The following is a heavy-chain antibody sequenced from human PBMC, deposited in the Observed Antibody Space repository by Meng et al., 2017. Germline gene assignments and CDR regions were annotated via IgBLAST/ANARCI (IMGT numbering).Heavy chain of an antibody. CDR1: GGSTSSSNW. J-gene: IGHJ4*02. Sequence: QGQLQEPGPGLVKPSGPLSLPCAASGGSTSSSNWWSWVRQPPGKGLEWIGEIYHSGSTNYNPSLKSRVTISVDKSKNQFSLKLSSVTAADTAVYYCARVVAATTLFLDYWGQGTLVTVSS. V-gene: IGHV4-4*02. CDR2: IYHSGST. CDR3: ARVVAATTLFLDY. D-gene: IGHD2-15*01.